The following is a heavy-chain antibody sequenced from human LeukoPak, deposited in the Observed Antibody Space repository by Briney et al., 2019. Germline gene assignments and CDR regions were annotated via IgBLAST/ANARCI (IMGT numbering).Heavy chain of an antibody. J-gene: IGHJ5*02. D-gene: IGHD1-1*01. V-gene: IGHV1-8*01. CDR3: ARDRLERRTAWFDP. CDR1: GYTITSYD. CDR2: MNPNSGNT. Sequence: ASVKVSCKASGYTITSYDINWVRQATGQGLEWMGWMNPNSGNTNYTQKFQGRVTMTRNTSISTANMELSGLRSEDTAVYCCARDRLERRTAWFDPWGQGTLVTVSS.